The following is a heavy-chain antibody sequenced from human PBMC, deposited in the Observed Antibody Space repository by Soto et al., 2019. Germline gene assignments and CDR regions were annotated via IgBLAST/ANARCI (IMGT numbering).Heavy chain of an antibody. CDR1: VDSVSSNSAA. D-gene: IGHD6-13*01. V-gene: IGHV6-1*01. CDR2: RYYRSKWYN. CDR3: AREEQLVPNWFDP. Sequence: PSQTLSLTCAVSVDSVSSNSAAGNWIRQSPSRGLEWLGRRYYRSKWYNDYAVSVKSRITINPDTSKNQFSLQLNSVTPEDTAVYYCAREEQLVPNWFDPWGQGTLVTVSS. J-gene: IGHJ5*02.